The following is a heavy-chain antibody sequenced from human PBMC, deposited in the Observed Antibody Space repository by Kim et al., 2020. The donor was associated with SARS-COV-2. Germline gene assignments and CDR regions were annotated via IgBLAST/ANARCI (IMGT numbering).Heavy chain of an antibody. Sequence: GGSLRLSCAASGFTFSSYPLRWVRQAPGRGLEYVSDISTKGDTTFFANSVKGRFTISRDNSKNTVFLQMGSLRAEDTAVYYCARDNKASGSWESHYFD. D-gene: IGHD3-10*01. CDR1: GFTFSSYP. J-gene: IGHJ4*01. V-gene: IGHV3-64*01. CDR2: ISTKGDTT. CDR3: ARDNKASGSWESHYFD.